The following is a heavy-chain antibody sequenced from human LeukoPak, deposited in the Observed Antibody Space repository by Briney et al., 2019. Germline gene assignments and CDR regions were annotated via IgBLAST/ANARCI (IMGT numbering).Heavy chain of an antibody. CDR3: AKEPPGGIAVAAYFDY. V-gene: IGHV3-30*04. Sequence: GGSLRLSCAASGFTFSSYAMHWVRQAPGKGLEWVAVISYDGSNKYYADSVKGRFTISRDNSKNTLYLQMNSLRAEDTAVYYCAKEPPGGIAVAAYFDYWGQGTLVTVSS. CDR2: ISYDGSNK. CDR1: GFTFSSYA. J-gene: IGHJ4*02. D-gene: IGHD6-19*01.